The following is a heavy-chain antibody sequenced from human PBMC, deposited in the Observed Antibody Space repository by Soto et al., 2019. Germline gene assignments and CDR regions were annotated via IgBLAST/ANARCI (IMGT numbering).Heavy chain of an antibody. D-gene: IGHD3-22*01. Sequence: SETLSLTCTVSGGSISSYYWGWIRQPPGKGLEWIGSIYYSGSTYYNPSLKSRVTISVDTSKDQFSLKLSSVTAADTAVYYCARHSYYYDSSGPNPIDYWGQGTLVTVSS. J-gene: IGHJ4*02. CDR1: GGSISSYY. CDR2: IYYSGST. CDR3: ARHSYYYDSSGPNPIDY. V-gene: IGHV4-39*01.